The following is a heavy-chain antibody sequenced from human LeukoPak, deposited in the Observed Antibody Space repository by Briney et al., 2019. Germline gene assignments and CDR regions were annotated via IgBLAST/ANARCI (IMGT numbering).Heavy chain of an antibody. CDR3: ARHKYYGSGSYSQPYMDV. CDR1: GYSFTSYW. D-gene: IGHD3-10*01. V-gene: IGHV5-51*01. Sequence: GESLKISCKGSGYSFTSYWIGWVRQMPGKGLEWMGIIYPGDSDTRYSPSFQGQVTISADKSISTAYLQWSSLKASDTAMYYCARHKYYGSGSYSQPYMDVWGKGTTVTVSS. CDR2: IYPGDSDT. J-gene: IGHJ6*03.